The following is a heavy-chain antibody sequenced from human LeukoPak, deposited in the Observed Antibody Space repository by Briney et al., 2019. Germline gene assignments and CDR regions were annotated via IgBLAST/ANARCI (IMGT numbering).Heavy chain of an antibody. Sequence: SETLSLTCTVSGYSISSGYYWGWIRQPPGKGLEWIGSIYHSGSTYYNPSLKSRVTISVDTSKNQFSLKLSSVTAADTAVYYCAREETQGGWRPYYFDYWGQGTLVTVSS. V-gene: IGHV4-38-2*02. D-gene: IGHD3-16*01. CDR3: AREETQGGWRPYYFDY. CDR2: IYHSGST. J-gene: IGHJ4*02. CDR1: GYSISSGYY.